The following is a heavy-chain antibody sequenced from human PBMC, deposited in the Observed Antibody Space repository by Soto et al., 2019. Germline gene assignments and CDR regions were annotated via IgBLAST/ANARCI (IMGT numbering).Heavy chain of an antibody. CDR1: GFTVSSNY. Sequence: EVQLVESGGGLVQPGGSLRLSCAASGFTVSSNYMSWVRQAPGKGLEWVSVIYSGGSTYYADSVKGRFTISRDNSKNTLYLQRNSLRAEDTAVDYCARDGSSSWYTAYYYYYMDVWGKGTTVTVSS. D-gene: IGHD2-2*02. CDR3: ARDGSSSWYTAYYYYYMDV. CDR2: IYSGGST. V-gene: IGHV3-66*01. J-gene: IGHJ6*03.